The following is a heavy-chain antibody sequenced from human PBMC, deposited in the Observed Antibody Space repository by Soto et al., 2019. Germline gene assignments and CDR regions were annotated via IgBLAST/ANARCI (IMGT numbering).Heavy chain of an antibody. J-gene: IGHJ6*02. D-gene: IGHD6-13*01. Sequence: SETLSLTCAVYGGSFSGHYWSWIRQPPGKGLEWIGEINHSGSTNYNPSLKSRVTISVDTSKNQFSLKLSSVTSADTAVYYCARAGPQYSSSWTYYYYYYGMDVWSQGTTVTVS. CDR3: ARAGPQYSSSWTYYYYYYGMDV. CDR2: INHSGST. CDR1: GGSFSGHY. V-gene: IGHV4-34*01.